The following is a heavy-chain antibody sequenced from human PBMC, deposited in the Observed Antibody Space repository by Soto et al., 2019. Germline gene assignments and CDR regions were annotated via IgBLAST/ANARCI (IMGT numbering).Heavy chain of an antibody. Sequence: ASVKVSCKASGYTFTIYAMHCVVQAPVQRRDGMGWINAGNGNTKYSQKFQGRVTITRDTSASTAYMELSSLRSEDTAVYYCARPASSYDFWSGKEYFQHWGQGTLVTVSS. CDR2: INAGNGNT. D-gene: IGHD3-3*01. CDR1: GYTFTIYA. J-gene: IGHJ1*01. V-gene: IGHV1-3*01. CDR3: ARPASSYDFWSGKEYFQH.